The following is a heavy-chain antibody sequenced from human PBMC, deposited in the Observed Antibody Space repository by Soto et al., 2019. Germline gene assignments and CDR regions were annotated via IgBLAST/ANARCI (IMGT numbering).Heavy chain of an antibody. J-gene: IGHJ6*02. CDR1: GFTFSSYG. CDR3: AKAVVVGATPGLGYYYYYYGMDV. D-gene: IGHD1-26*01. CDR2: ISYDGSNK. Sequence: QVQLVESGGGLVQPGRSLRLSCAASGFTFSSYGMHWVRQAPGKGLEWVAVISYDGSNKYYADSVKGRFTISRDNSKNTLDLQMNSLRAEDTAVYDGAKAVVVGATPGLGYYYYYYGMDVWCHVNTFTVSS. V-gene: IGHV3-30*18.